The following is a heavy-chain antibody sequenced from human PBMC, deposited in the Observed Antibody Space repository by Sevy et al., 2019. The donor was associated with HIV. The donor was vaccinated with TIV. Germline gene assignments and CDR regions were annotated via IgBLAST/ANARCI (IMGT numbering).Heavy chain of an antibody. CDR1: GGSISSYY. J-gene: IGHJ6*02. Sequence: SETLSLTCTVSGGSISSYYWSWIRQPPGKGLEWIGYIYYSGSTNYNPSLKSRVTISVDTSKNQLSLELNSVTAADTAVYYCARQTATYDILTGWNYYGVDVWGQRTTVTVSS. D-gene: IGHD3-9*01. V-gene: IGHV4-59*08. CDR2: IYYSGST. CDR3: ARQTATYDILTGWNYYGVDV.